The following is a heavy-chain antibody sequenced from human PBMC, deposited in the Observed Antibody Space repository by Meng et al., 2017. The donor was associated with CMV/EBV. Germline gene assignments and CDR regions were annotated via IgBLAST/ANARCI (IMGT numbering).Heavy chain of an antibody. V-gene: IGHV5-51*01. CDR1: GYSFTSYW. CDR2: IYPGDSDT. CDR3: ARHTLLWFGEIY. J-gene: IGHJ4*02. Sequence: GGSLRLSCKGSGYSFTSYWIGWVRQMPGKGLEWMGVIYPGDSDTRYSPSFQGQVTISADKSISTAYLQWSSLKASDTAMYYCARHTLLWFGEIYWGQGTLVTVSS. D-gene: IGHD3-10*01.